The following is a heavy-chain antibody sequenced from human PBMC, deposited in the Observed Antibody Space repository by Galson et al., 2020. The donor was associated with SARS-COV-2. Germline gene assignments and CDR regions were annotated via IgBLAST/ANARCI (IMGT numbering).Heavy chain of an antibody. D-gene: IGHD6-19*01. V-gene: IGHV3-33*01. CDR3: ARDLEAIAVAGTSDY. J-gene: IGHJ4*02. Sequence: SLRLSCAASGFTFSSYGMHWVRQAPGKGLEWVAVIWYDGSNKYYADSVKGRFTISRDNSKNTLYLQMNSLRAEDTAVYYCARDLEAIAVAGTSDYWGQGTLVTVSS. CDR1: GFTFSSYG. CDR2: IWYDGSNK.